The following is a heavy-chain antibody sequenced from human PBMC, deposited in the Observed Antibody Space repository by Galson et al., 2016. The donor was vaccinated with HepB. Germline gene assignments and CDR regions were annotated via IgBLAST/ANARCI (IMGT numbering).Heavy chain of an antibody. V-gene: IGHV3-23*01. CDR1: GFTFRSYA. Sequence: SLRLSYAASGFTFRSYAMSWVRQAPGKGLEWVSTINGGDSGGSTSYADSVKGRFTISRGNSKSTLYVELNSLRAEDTAVYYCAKGRGTTVTPNDYWGQGTLVTVSS. D-gene: IGHD4-17*01. CDR2: INGGDSGGST. J-gene: IGHJ4*02. CDR3: AKGRGTTVTPNDY.